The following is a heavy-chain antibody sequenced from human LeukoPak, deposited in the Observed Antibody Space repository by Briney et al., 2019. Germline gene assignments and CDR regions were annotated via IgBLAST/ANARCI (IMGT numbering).Heavy chain of an antibody. J-gene: IGHJ3*02. D-gene: IGHD6-13*01. CDR2: INPSGGST. CDR3: AIIAAAGYDAFDI. Sequence: ASVKVSCKASGYTSTSYYMHWVRQAPGQGLEWMGIINPSGGSTSYAQKFQGRVTMTRDTSTSTVYMELSSLRSEDTAVYYCAIIAAAGYDAFDIWGQGTMVTVSS. V-gene: IGHV1-46*01. CDR1: GYTSTSYY.